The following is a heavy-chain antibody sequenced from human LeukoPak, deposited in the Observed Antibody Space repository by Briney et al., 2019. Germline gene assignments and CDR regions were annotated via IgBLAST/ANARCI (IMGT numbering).Heavy chain of an antibody. CDR3: ARVSGSYVSDL. D-gene: IGHD1-26*01. CDR1: GGTFSSYA. V-gene: IGHV1-69*04. Sequence: SVNVSCKASGGTFSSYAISWMRHAPGQGLEWMGRIIPIFGIANYAQKFQGRVTITADKSTSTAYMELSSLRSEDTAVYYCARVSGSYVSDLWGRGTLVTVSS. J-gene: IGHJ2*01. CDR2: IIPIFGIA.